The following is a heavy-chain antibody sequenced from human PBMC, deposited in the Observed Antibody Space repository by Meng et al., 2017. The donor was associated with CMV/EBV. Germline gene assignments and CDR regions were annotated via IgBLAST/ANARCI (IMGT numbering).Heavy chain of an antibody. CDR1: GFTFSSYD. CDR3: AKVSRESCHYCGMDV. CDR2: LGYDGSIK. J-gene: IGHJ6*02. Sequence: GGSLRLSCAASGFTFSSYDMHWVRQAPGKGLEWVAFLGYDGSIKYYAESVKGRFTISRDNSKNTLSLQMNSLRAEDTAVYYCAKVSRESCHYCGMDVWGQGTTVTVSS. V-gene: IGHV3-30*02. D-gene: IGHD2-2*01.